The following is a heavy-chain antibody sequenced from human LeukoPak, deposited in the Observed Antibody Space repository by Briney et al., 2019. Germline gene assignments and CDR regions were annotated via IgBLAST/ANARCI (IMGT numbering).Heavy chain of an antibody. V-gene: IGHV3-30-3*01. CDR3: ARDRGATTGYFDY. CDR2: ISYDGSNK. Sequence: PGGSLRLSCAASGFTFSSYAMHWVRQAPGKGLEWVAVISYDGSNKYYADSVKGRFTISRDNSKNTLYPQMNSLRAEDTAVYYCARDRGATTGYFDYWGQGTLVTVSS. CDR1: GFTFSSYA. D-gene: IGHD1-26*01. J-gene: IGHJ4*02.